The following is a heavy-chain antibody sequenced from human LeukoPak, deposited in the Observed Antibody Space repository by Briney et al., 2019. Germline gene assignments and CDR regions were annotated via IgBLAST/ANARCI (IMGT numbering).Heavy chain of an antibody. D-gene: IGHD2-2*01. J-gene: IGHJ6*03. CDR1: GGSFSGYY. CDR3: ARARRYCSSTSCLAYYYYYYYMDV. CDR2: INHSGST. V-gene: IGHV4-34*01. Sequence: SETLSLTCAVYGGSFSGYYWSWIRQPPGKGLEWIGEINHSGSTNYNPSLKSRVTISVDTSKNQFSPKLSSVTAADTAVYYCARARRYCSSTSCLAYYYYYYYMDVWGKGTTVTVSS.